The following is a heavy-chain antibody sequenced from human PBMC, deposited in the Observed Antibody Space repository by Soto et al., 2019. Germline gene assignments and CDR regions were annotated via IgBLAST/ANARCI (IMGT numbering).Heavy chain of an antibody. V-gene: IGHV4-34*01. D-gene: IGHD6-19*01. CDR3: ARARSSGWFVDY. J-gene: IGHJ4*02. Sequence: PSETLSLTCAVYGGSFSGYYWSWIRQPPGKGLEWIGEINHSGSTNYNPSLKSRVTISVDTSKNQFSLKLSSVTAADTAVYYCARARSSGWFVDYWGQGTLVTVSS. CDR1: GGSFSGYY. CDR2: INHSGST.